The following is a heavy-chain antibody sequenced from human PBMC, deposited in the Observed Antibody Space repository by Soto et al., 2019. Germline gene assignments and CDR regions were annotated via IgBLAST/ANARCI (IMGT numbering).Heavy chain of an antibody. CDR2: IYWSDDK. CDR1: GFSLRNSGVG. Sequence: QITLKESGPPLVKPTQTLTLTCTFSGFSLRNSGVGVGWIRQPPGKALEWLALIYWSDDKRYSPSLKSRLTITKDTSKNQVVLTMTNVGPVDTATYYCAHISLFTSSWFYFDYWGQGTLVTVSS. D-gene: IGHD6-13*01. CDR3: AHISLFTSSWFYFDY. V-gene: IGHV2-5*01. J-gene: IGHJ4*02.